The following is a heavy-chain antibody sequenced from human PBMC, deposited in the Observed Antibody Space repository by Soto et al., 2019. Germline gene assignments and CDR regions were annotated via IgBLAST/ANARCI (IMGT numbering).Heavy chain of an antibody. J-gene: IGHJ6*02. CDR1: GGSISSGGYY. D-gene: IGHD5-18*01. CDR2: IYYSGST. Sequence: TLSLTCTVSGGSISSGGYYWSWIRQHPGKGLEWIGYIYYSGSTYYNPSLKSRVTLSVYTSKNQFSLKLSSVTAADTAVYYCARGAMDYYYYYYGMDVWGQGTTVTVSS. CDR3: ARGAMDYYYYYYGMDV. V-gene: IGHV4-31*03.